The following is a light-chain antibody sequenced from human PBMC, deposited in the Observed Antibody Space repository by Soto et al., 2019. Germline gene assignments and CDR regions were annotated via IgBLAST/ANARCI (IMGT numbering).Light chain of an antibody. CDR2: EVN. CDR1: SSDVGTYNL. V-gene: IGLV2-23*02. CDR3: CSYAPSSSAV. Sequence: QSVLTQPASVSGSPGQSITISCTGTSSDVGTYNLVSWYQQHPGKAPKLIIYEVNKRPSGVSNRFSASKSGNTASLAISGLQADDEADYYCCSYAPSSSAVFGGGTKVTVL. J-gene: IGLJ2*01.